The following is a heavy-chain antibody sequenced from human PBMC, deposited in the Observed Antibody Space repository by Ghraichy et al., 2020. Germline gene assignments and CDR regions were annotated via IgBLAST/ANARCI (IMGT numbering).Heavy chain of an antibody. V-gene: IGHV3-15*01. D-gene: IGHD2-2*01. Sequence: GGSLRLSCAASGFTFINDWISWVRQAPGKGLEWVGRIRTKTEGETTDYAAPVKGRFTLSRDDSKNSLYLQMNDLKIEDTAVYYCVTLKSTSAMTRSFHVWGQGTLVTVSS. CDR2: IRTKTEGETT. J-gene: IGHJ3*01. CDR3: VTLKSTSAMTRSFHV. CDR1: GFTFINDW.